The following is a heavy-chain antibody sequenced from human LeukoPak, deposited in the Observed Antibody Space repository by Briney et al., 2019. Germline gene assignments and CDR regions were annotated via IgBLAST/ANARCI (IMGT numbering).Heavy chain of an antibody. D-gene: IGHD6-19*01. CDR1: GFTFSTYG. J-gene: IGHJ5*02. Sequence: GGSLRLSCAASGFTFSTYGIHWVRQAPGKGLEWVAVISYDGSNKYYADSVKGRFTISRDNSKNTLYLEMNSLRAEDTAVYYCARDHSSGPSFDPWGQGTLVTVSS. CDR3: ARDHSSGPSFDP. V-gene: IGHV3-30*03. CDR2: ISYDGSNK.